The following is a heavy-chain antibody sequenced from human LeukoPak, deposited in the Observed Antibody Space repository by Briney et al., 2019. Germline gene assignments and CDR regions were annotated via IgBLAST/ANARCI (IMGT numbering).Heavy chain of an antibody. V-gene: IGHV4-34*01. CDR2: INHSGST. CDR1: GGSFSGYY. J-gene: IGHJ4*02. D-gene: IGHD6-13*01. CDR3: ARVKTPGVRLRLLAAAGATGY. Sequence: SETLSLTCAVYGGSFSGYYWSWIRQPPGKGLEWIGEINHSGSTNYNPSLKSRVTISVDTSKNQFSLKLSSVTAADTAVYYCARVKTPGVRLRLLAAAGATGYWGQGTLVTVSS.